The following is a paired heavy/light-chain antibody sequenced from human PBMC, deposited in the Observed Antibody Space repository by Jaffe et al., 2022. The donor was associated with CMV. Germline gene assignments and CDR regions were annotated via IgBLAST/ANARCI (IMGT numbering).Heavy chain of an antibody. V-gene: IGHV3-11*06. CDR3: ARERGDFDY. D-gene: IGHD3-16*01. J-gene: IGHJ4*02. CDR1: GFTFSDYY. CDR2: ISSSSSYT. Sequence: QVQLVESGGGLVKPGGSLRLSCAASGFTFSDYYMSWIRQAPGKGLEWVSYISSSSSYTNYADSVKGRFTISRDNAKNSLYLQMNSLRAEDTAVYYCARERGDFDYWGQGTLVTVSS.
Light chain of an antibody. CDR1: QGIRND. Sequence: DIQMTQSPSSLSASVGDRVTITCRASQGIRNDLGWYQQKPGKAPKRLIYAASSLQSGVPSRFSGSGSGTEFTLTISSLQPEDFATYYCLQHNSYPQTFGQGTKVEIK. CDR3: LQHNSYPQT. V-gene: IGKV1-17*01. CDR2: AAS. J-gene: IGKJ1*01.